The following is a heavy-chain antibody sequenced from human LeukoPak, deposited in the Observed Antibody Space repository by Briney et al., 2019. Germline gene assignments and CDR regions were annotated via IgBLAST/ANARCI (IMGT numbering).Heavy chain of an antibody. CDR2: IRSRAYSATT. D-gene: IGHD3-22*01. CDR1: GFTFGDYG. V-gene: IGHV3-49*03. Sequence: GGSLRLSCTASGFTFGDYGMSWFRQAPGKGLEWIGFIRSRAYSATTEYAASVKGRFTISRDDFKSIAYLQMNSLKTEDTAVYYCSRTGFYYDNSGDWFDPWGQGTLITVSS. J-gene: IGHJ5*02. CDR3: SRTGFYYDNSGDWFDP.